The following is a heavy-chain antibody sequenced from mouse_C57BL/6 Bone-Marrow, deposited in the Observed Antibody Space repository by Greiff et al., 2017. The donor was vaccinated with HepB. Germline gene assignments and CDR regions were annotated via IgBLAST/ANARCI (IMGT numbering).Heavy chain of an antibody. V-gene: IGHV5-12*01. Sequence: EVKLMESGGGLVQPGGSLKLSCAASGFTFSDYYMYWVRQTPEKRLEWVAYISNGGGSTYYPDTVKGRFTISRDNAKNTLYLQMSRLKSEDTAMYYCARPYYSNYAWFAYWGQGTLVTVSA. CDR1: GFTFSDYY. J-gene: IGHJ3*01. D-gene: IGHD2-5*01. CDR3: ARPYYSNYAWFAY. CDR2: ISNGGGST.